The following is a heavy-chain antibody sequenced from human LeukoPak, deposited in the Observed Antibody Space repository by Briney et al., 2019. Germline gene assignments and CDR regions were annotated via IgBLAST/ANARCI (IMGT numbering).Heavy chain of an antibody. CDR1: GFTFSSYG. CDR2: IWYDGSNK. V-gene: IGHV3-33*01. J-gene: IGHJ4*02. D-gene: IGHD3-22*01. CDR3: ARPDYDSSGYADY. Sequence: PGGSLRLSCAASGFTFSSYGMHWVRQAPGKGLEWVAVIWYDGSNKYYADSVKGRFTISRDNSKNTLYLRMNSLRGEDTAVYYCARPDYDSSGYADYWGQGTLVTVSS.